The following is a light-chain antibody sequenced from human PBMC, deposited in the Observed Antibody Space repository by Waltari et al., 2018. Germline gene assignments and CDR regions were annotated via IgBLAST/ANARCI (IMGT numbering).Light chain of an antibody. V-gene: IGLV1-47*01. J-gene: IGLJ3*02. CDR3: AAGDDGLSGPV. Sequence: QSVLTQPPSVSGTPGQGVTISCSGSSSNIGTNYVYWYQQLPRTAPNRLIFRNDRRLVGVPDRFSACKSGTSASLAIRGLRSEDEADYYCAAGDDGLSGPVFGGGTKLTVL. CDR2: RND. CDR1: SSNIGTNY.